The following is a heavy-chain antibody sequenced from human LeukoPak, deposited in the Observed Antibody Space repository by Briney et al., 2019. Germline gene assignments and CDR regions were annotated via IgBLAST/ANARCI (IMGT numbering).Heavy chain of an antibody. CDR1: GFTFSHAW. J-gene: IGHJ4*02. D-gene: IGHD3-16*01. Sequence: GGSLRLSCVGSGFTFSHAWMSWVRQAPGKGLEWVSSIHAIGGGGNTYSADSVKGRFTTSRDDSKSTLFLQMHSLTAEDTAVYYCTRNGGGLGYWGQGALVTVSS. CDR2: IHAIGGGGNT. CDR3: TRNGGGLGY. V-gene: IGHV3-23*01.